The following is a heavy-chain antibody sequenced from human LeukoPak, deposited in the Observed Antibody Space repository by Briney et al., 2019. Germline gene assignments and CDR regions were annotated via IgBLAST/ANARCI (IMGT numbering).Heavy chain of an antibody. CDR3: TTMVVGD. J-gene: IGHJ4*02. D-gene: IGHD1-26*01. CDR1: GFTFSSYG. Sequence: QTGGSLRLSCAASGFTFSSYGMHWVRQASGKGLEWVGRIRSKANSYATAYAASVKGRFTISRDDSKNTAYLQMNSLKTEDTAVYYCTTMVVGDWGQGTLVTVSS. CDR2: IRSKANSYAT. V-gene: IGHV3-73*01.